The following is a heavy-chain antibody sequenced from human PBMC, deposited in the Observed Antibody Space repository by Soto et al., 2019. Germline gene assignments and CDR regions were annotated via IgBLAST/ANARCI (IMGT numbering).Heavy chain of an antibody. J-gene: IGHJ6*02. CDR3: ARDKQQPPYYYYGMDV. V-gene: IGHV1-18*01. D-gene: IGHD6-13*01. CDR1: GYTFTSYG. CDR2: ISAYNGNT. Sequence: ASVKVSCKASGYTFTSYGISWVRQAPGQGLEWMGWISAYNGNTNYAQKLQGRVTMTTDTSTSTAYMELRSLRSDDTAVYYCARDKQQPPYYYYGMDVWGQGTTVTVSS.